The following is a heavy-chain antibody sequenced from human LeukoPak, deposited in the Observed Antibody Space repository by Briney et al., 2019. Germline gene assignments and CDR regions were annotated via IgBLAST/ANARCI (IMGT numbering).Heavy chain of an antibody. CDR1: GGSFSGYY. CDR2: IYYSGST. V-gene: IGHV4-59*08. Sequence: SETLSLTCAVYGGSFSGYYWSWIRQPPGKGLEWIGYIYYSGSTNYNPSLKSRVTISVDTSKNQFSLKLSSVTAADTAVYYCASFTMVRGKGDAFDIWGQGTMVTVSS. CDR3: ASFTMVRGKGDAFDI. D-gene: IGHD3-10*01. J-gene: IGHJ3*02.